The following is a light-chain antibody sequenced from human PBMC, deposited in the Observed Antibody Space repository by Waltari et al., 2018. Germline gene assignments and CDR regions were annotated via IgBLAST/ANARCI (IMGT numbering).Light chain of an antibody. CDR3: SSYTNRATLRV. CDR2: EDS. CDR1: SSDIGNYNY. J-gene: IGLJ1*01. Sequence: QSALAQPASVSGSPGQSIAISCTGTSSDIGNYNYVSWYQQPPGKAPKLILYEDSDRPVGVSRRFAGSKSGNKATLTISGLQADDEADYYCSSYTNRATLRVFGTGTKVTVL. V-gene: IGLV2-14*01.